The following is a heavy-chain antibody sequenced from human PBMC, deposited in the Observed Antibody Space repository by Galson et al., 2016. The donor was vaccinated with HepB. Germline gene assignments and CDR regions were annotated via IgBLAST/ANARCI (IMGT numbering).Heavy chain of an antibody. CDR2: ISSSSSTI. V-gene: IGHV3-48*02. CDR1: GFTFSSYS. D-gene: IGHD3-3*01. Sequence: SLRLSCAASGFTFSSYSMNWVRQAPGKGLEWVSYISSSSSTIYYADSVKGRFTISRDNAKNSLYLQMNSLRDEDTAVYYCARGNRNYDFWGGYYSAYWGQGTLVTVSS. CDR3: ARGNRNYDFWGGYYSAY. J-gene: IGHJ4*02.